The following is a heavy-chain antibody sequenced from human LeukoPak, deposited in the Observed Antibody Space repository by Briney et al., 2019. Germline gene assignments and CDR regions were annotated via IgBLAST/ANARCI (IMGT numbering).Heavy chain of an antibody. Sequence: GGSLRLSCAASGFTSSSYWMHWVRQAPGKGLVWVSRINSDGSSTSYADSVKGRFTISRDNAKNTLYLQMNSLRAEDTAVYYCASDGGVTARVYNWFDPWGQGTLVTVSS. CDR2: INSDGSST. V-gene: IGHV3-74*01. CDR3: ASDGGVTARVYNWFDP. D-gene: IGHD2-15*01. J-gene: IGHJ5*02. CDR1: GFTSSSYW.